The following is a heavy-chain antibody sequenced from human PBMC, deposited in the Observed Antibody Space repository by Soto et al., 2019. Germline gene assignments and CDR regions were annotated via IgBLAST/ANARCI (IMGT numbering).Heavy chain of an antibody. Sequence: QVQLQESGPRLVKPSETLSLTCTVSGGSGSGYHWNWVRQPPGKRLEWIGHIYYSGTTNYNPSLKSRITISIDTSKNPFSLKMNSVTAADTAVYYWARGQTTIWYFDHWGQGTLVTVSS. J-gene: IGHJ4*02. CDR2: IYYSGTT. V-gene: IGHV4-59*02. CDR3: ARGQTTIWYFDH. CDR1: GGSGSGYH.